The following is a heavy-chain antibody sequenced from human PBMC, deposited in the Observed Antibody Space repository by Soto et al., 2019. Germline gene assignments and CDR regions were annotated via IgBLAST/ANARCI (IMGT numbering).Heavy chain of an antibody. J-gene: IGHJ4*02. V-gene: IGHV3-11*05. Sequence: QVQLVESGGGLVKPGGSLRLSCAASGFTFSDYYMSWIRQAPGKGLEWVSYISSSSSYTNYADSVKGRFTISRDNAKNSMYLQMNSLRAEDTAVYYCAAGQYYYDSSGYYYSWGQGTLVTVSS. D-gene: IGHD3-22*01. CDR1: GFTFSDYY. CDR3: AAGQYYYDSSGYYYS. CDR2: ISSSSSYT.